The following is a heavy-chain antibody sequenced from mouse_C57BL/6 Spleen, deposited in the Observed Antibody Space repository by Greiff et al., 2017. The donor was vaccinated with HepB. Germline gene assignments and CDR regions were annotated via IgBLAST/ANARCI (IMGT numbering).Heavy chain of an antibody. Sequence: EVKLMESGPVLVKPGASVKMSCKASGYTFTDYYMNWVKQSHGKSLEWIGVINPYNGGTSYNQKFKGKATLTVDKSSSTAYMELNSLTSEDSAVYYCARDDSNYLMDYWGQGTSVTVSS. V-gene: IGHV1-19*01. D-gene: IGHD2-5*01. CDR2: INPYNGGT. CDR3: ARDDSNYLMDY. CDR1: GYTFTDYY. J-gene: IGHJ4*01.